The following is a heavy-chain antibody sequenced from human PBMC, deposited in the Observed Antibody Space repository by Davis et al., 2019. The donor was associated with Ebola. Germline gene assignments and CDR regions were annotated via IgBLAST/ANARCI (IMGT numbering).Heavy chain of an antibody. J-gene: IGHJ5*02. CDR2: IYYSGST. CDR1: GGSISSSNYY. D-gene: IGHD3-16*01. CDR3: ARVVWGSGFDP. Sequence: SETLSLTCTVPGGSISSSNYYWGWIRQPPGKGLEWIGSIYYSGSTYYNPSLKSRVTISVDTSKNQFSLKLSSETAADTAVYYCARVVWGSGFDPWGQGTLVTVSS. V-gene: IGHV4-39*07.